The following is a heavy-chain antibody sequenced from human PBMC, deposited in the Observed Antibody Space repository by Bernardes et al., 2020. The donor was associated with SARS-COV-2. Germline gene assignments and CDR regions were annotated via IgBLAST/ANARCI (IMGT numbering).Heavy chain of an antibody. Sequence: GGSLRLSCAASGFTFSDYYMSWIRQAPGKGLEWVSYISSSGSTIYYADSVKGRFTISRDNAKNSLYLQMNSLRAEDTAVYYCARDSSIAVAGNYYYYGMDVWGQGTTVTVSS. CDR2: ISSSGSTI. CDR1: GFTFSDYY. J-gene: IGHJ6*02. CDR3: ARDSSIAVAGNYYYYGMDV. D-gene: IGHD6-19*01. V-gene: IGHV3-11*01.